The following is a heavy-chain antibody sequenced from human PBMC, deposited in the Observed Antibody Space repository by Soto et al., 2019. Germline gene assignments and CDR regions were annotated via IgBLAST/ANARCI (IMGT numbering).Heavy chain of an antibody. CDR1: GFTFSSYA. Sequence: EVQLLESGGGLVQPGGSLRLSCAASGFTFSSYAVSWVRQTPGKGLEWVSGISGGGGNTYYADSVTGRFTISRDNSRNTLYLQMNSLRAADTAIYYCAKDRGAGGRFSGIAVAGIPSWGQGTLVTVSS. V-gene: IGHV3-23*01. D-gene: IGHD6-19*01. J-gene: IGHJ5*02. CDR3: AKDRGAGGRFSGIAVAGIPS. CDR2: ISGGGGNT.